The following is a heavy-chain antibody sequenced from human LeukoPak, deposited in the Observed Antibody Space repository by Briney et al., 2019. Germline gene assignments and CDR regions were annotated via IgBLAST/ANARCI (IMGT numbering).Heavy chain of an antibody. CDR1: GFTFSSYG. D-gene: IGHD6-13*01. CDR3: AKDLAEKVGLGSSSWYFDYYGMGV. CDR2: ISYDGSNK. V-gene: IGHV3-30*18. Sequence: PGGSLRLSCAASGFTFSSYGMHWVRQAPGKGLEWVAVISYDGSNKYYADSVKGRFTISRDNSKNTLYLQMNSLRAEDTAVYYCAKDLAEKVGLGSSSWYFDYYGMGVWGQGTTVTVSS. J-gene: IGHJ6*02.